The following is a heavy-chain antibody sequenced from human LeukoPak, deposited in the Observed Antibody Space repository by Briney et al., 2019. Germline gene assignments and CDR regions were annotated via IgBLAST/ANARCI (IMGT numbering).Heavy chain of an antibody. Sequence: AGGSLILSCAASGFTVSTNYMSWVRQVPGKGLEWVSVIYSGGSTYSADSVRGRFTISRDNSKNTLYLQMNSLRAEDTAVYYCATIVPDVTATLTFDYWGQGTLVTVSS. V-gene: IGHV3-66*01. D-gene: IGHD2-15*01. J-gene: IGHJ4*02. CDR1: GFTVSTNY. CDR3: ATIVPDVTATLTFDY. CDR2: IYSGGST.